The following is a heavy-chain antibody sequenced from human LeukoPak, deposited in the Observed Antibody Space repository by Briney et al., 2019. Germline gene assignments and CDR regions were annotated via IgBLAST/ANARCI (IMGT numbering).Heavy chain of an antibody. CDR2: INPNSGGT. J-gene: IGHJ4*02. V-gene: IGHV1-2*02. Sequence: GASVKVSCKASGYTFTGYYMHWVRQAPGQGLEWMGWINPNSGGTNYAQKFQGRVTMTRDTSISTAYMELSRLRSDDTAVYYCARGPPGADRAVAGGDYWGQGTLVTVSS. CDR3: ARGPPGADRAVAGGDY. CDR1: GYTFTGYY. D-gene: IGHD6-19*01.